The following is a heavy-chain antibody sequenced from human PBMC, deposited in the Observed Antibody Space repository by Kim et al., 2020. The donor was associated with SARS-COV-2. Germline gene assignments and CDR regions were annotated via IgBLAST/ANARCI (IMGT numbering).Heavy chain of an antibody. D-gene: IGHD2-2*01. CDR3: AADPCSSTSCPYYYYYYGMDV. Sequence: SVKVSCKASGFTFTSSAMQLVRQARGQRLEWIGWIVVGSGNTNYAQKFQERVTITRDMSTSTAYMELSSLRSEDTAVYYCAADPCSSTSCPYYYYYYGMDVWGQGTTVTVSS. CDR1: GFTFTSSA. CDR2: IVVGSGNT. J-gene: IGHJ6*02. V-gene: IGHV1-58*02.